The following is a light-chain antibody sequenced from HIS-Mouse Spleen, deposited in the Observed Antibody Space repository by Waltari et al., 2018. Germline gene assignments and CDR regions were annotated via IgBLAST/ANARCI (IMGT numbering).Light chain of an antibody. V-gene: IGLV2-23*01. CDR2: EGS. CDR3: CSYAGSGTYV. CDR1: SSAVGSYNL. J-gene: IGLJ1*01. Sequence: QSALTQPASVSGSPGQSITISCTGTSSAVGSYNLVSWYQQHPGKAPKLMIYEGSKRPSGVSNRFSGSKSGNTASLTISGLQAEDEADYYCCSYAGSGTYVFGTGTKVTVL.